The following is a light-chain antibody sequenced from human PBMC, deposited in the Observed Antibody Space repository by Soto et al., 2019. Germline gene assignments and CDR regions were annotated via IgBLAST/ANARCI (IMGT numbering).Light chain of an antibody. CDR2: GAS. V-gene: IGKV3-20*01. CDR3: QQYGSSSLT. Sequence: EIVLTQAPCTLSLSPGERATLSCRARQSVSNNYLAWYQQKPGQAPRLLIYGASNRATGIPERFSGGGSGTDFTLTISRLEPDDFAVYYCQQYGSSSLTFGGGTKVDIK. CDR1: QSVSNNY. J-gene: IGKJ4*01.